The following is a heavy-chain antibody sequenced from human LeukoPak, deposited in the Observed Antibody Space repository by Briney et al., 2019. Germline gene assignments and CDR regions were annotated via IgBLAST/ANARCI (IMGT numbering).Heavy chain of an antibody. CDR3: ATDSGSGYYPTFDY. V-gene: IGHV1-24*01. CDR2: FDPEDGET. CDR1: GYTLTELS. J-gene: IGHJ4*02. Sequence: GASVKVSCKVSGYTLTELSMHWVRQAPGKGLEWMGGFDPEDGETIYAQKFQGRVTMTEDTSTDTAYMELSSLRSEDTAVYYCATDSGSGYYPTFDYWGQGTLVTVSS. D-gene: IGHD3-22*01.